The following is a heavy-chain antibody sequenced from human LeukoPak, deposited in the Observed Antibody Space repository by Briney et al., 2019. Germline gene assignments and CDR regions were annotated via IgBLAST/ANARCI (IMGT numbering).Heavy chain of an antibody. J-gene: IGHJ4*02. CDR1: GFTLSTYW. CDR3: ARDRGSSGRLGRFDN. CDR2: IKQDGSEK. Sequence: QPGGSLRPSCAASGFTLSTYWMTWVRQAPGKGLEWVANIKQDGSEKYYVDSVKGRFTISRDNAKKLLYLQMNSLRVEDTAVYYCARDRGSSGRLGRFDNWGQGTLVTVSP. V-gene: IGHV3-7*01. D-gene: IGHD6-19*01.